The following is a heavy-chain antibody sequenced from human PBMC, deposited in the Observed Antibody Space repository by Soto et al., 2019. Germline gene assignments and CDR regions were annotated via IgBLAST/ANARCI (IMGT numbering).Heavy chain of an antibody. Sequence: EVQLVESGGGLVQPGGSLRLSCAASGFTFSSSWIHWVRQAPGKGLVWVSRIKGDGSRTDYADAVKGRFTISRDNAKNTVDLQMNSLRDEDTAVYYCARGLPGYYGMDVWGQGTTVTVAS. D-gene: IGHD4-17*01. CDR2: IKGDGSRT. V-gene: IGHV3-74*01. CDR1: GFTFSSSW. CDR3: ARGLPGYYGMDV. J-gene: IGHJ6*02.